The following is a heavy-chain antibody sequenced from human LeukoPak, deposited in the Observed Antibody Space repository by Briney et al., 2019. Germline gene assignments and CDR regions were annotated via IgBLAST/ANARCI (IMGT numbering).Heavy chain of an antibody. D-gene: IGHD1-26*01. V-gene: IGHV3-23*01. CDR3: AKVRSGSYSAFDI. J-gene: IGHJ3*02. CDR2: ISGSGGST. CDR1: GFTFSSYA. Sequence: PGGSLRLSCAASGFTFSSYAMSWVRQVPGKGLEWVSAISGSGGSTYYADSVKGRFTISRDNSKNTLYLQMNSLRAEDTAVYYCAKVRSGSYSAFDIWGQGTMVTVSS.